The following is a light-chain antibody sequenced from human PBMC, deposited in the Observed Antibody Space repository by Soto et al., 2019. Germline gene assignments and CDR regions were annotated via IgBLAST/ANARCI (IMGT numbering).Light chain of an antibody. J-gene: IGLJ3*02. CDR3: QSYDSILSGSV. CDR1: SSNIGAGYD. CDR2: GNS. V-gene: IGLV1-40*01. Sequence: QSVLTPPPSVSGAPGQRVTLSCTGNSSNIGAGYDVHWYQQLPGTAPKLLIYGNSNRPSGVPDRFSGSKSDTSASLAITGLQADDEADYYCQSYDSILSGSVFGGGTKVTVL.